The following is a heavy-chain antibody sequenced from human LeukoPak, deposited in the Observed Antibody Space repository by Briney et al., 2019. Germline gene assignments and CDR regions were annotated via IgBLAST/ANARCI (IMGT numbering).Heavy chain of an antibody. CDR1: GFTFSSYG. V-gene: IGHV3-23*01. D-gene: IGHD2-15*01. J-gene: IGHJ4*02. CDR3: AKAQGYCSGGSCYSSFDY. Sequence: GGSLRLSCAASGFTFSSYGMSWVRQAPGKGLEWVSAISGSGGSTYYADSVKGRFTISRDNSKHTLYLQMNSLTAEDTAIYYCAKAQGYCSGGSCYSSFDYWGQGTLVTVSS. CDR2: ISGSGGST.